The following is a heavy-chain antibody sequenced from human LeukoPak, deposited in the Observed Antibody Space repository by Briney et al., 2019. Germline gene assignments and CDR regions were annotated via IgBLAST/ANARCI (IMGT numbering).Heavy chain of an antibody. J-gene: IGHJ5*02. Sequence: ASVKVSCKASGYTFTSYGISWVRQAPGQGLEWMGWISAYNGNTNYAQKLQGRVTMTTDTSTSTAYMELRSLRSDDTAVYYCARDSFYDFWSGYHDNWFDPWGQGTLVTVSS. V-gene: IGHV1-18*01. CDR3: ARDSFYDFWSGYHDNWFDP. CDR2: ISAYNGNT. D-gene: IGHD3-3*01. CDR1: GYTFTSYG.